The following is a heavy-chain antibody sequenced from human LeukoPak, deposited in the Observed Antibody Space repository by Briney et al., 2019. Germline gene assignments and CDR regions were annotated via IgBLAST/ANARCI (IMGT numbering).Heavy chain of an antibody. D-gene: IGHD1-20*01. V-gene: IGHV3-74*03. Sequence: GSLRLSCAASGFTFSNYYVHWVRQPPGKGLVWVSRINSDGRDTTYVDSVKGRFTISRDNAKNTVYLQMNSLRAEDTAVYYCATFGYKWNHGYWGQGSLVTVFS. J-gene: IGHJ4*02. CDR1: GFTFSNYY. CDR2: INSDGRDT. CDR3: ATFGYKWNHGY.